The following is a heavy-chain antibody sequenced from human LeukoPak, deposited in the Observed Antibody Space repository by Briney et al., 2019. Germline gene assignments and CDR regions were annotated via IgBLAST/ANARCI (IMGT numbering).Heavy chain of an antibody. J-gene: IGHJ4*02. CDR3: ARGHLLYYYDSSDAFYFDY. D-gene: IGHD3-22*01. Sequence: SVKVSCKASGGTFSSYAISWVRQAPGQGLEWMGGIIPIFGTANYAQKFQGRVTITTDESTSTAYMELSSLRSEDTAVYYCARGHLLYYYDSSDAFYFDYWGQGTLVTVSS. V-gene: IGHV1-69*05. CDR2: IIPIFGTA. CDR1: GGTFSSYA.